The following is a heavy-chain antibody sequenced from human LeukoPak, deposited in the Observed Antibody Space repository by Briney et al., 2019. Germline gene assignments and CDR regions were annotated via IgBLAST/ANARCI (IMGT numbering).Heavy chain of an antibody. J-gene: IGHJ4*02. V-gene: IGHV1-18*01. CDR1: GYIFINYG. CDR3: AKTRDTVLNEY. Sequence: ASLKVSCKASGYIFINYGISWVRQAPGQGLEWMGWVSAYNGHTNYAPNLQDRLTMTTDTSTSTAYMELRSLRSDDTAVYYCAKTRDTVLNEYWGQGTLVT. CDR2: VSAYNGHT.